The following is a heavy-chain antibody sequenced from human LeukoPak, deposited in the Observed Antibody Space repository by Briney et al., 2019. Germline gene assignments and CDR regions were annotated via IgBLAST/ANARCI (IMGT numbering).Heavy chain of an antibody. Sequence: SQTLSLTCAISGDSVSSNSVTWNWIRQSPSRGLEWLGRTYYRSKWYNDYAISVKSRITINPDTSKNQFSLQLSSMTPEDTAVYYCAREAYYFDYWGQGTLVTVSS. J-gene: IGHJ4*02. CDR3: AREAYYFDY. V-gene: IGHV6-1*01. CDR1: GDSVSSNSVT. CDR2: TYYRSKWYN.